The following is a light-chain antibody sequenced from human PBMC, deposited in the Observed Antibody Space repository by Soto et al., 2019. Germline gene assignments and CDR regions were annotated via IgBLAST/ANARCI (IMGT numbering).Light chain of an antibody. J-gene: IGKJ2*03. CDR1: RSISGW. V-gene: IGKV1-5*03. CDR2: KAS. CDR3: QQYNSHYS. Sequence: DIQMTQSPSTLSASVGDRVTITCRASRSISGWLAWYQQKPGKAPKLLIYKASSLESGVPSRFSGSGSGTEFTLTISILQPDDFATYYCQQYNSHYSFGQGTKLEIK.